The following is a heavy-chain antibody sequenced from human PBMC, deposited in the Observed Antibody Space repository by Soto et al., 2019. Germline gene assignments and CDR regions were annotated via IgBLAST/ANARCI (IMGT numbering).Heavy chain of an antibody. CDR2: IYFSGTT. CDR3: ARPRGLRFSVADVFDI. Sequence: SETLSLTCTVSGGSISSSSFYWGWIRQPPGKGLEWIGSIYFSGTTYYNPSLKSRLTISVDTSENQFSLKLISVTAADTTVYYCARPRGLRFSVADVFDIWGQGTMVTVS. V-gene: IGHV4-39*01. CDR1: GGSISSSSFY. J-gene: IGHJ3*02. D-gene: IGHD3-3*01.